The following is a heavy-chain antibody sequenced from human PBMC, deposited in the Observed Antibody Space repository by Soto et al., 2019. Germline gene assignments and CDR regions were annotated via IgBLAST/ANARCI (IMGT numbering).Heavy chain of an antibody. CDR3: ARSTWLRYFDWLGDAFDI. V-gene: IGHV1-18*01. Sequence: ASVKVSCKASGYTFTNYGFSWVRQAPGQGLEWMGRISGYNGNTNYAQRLQGRVTITTDTSTSTAYMELSSLRSEDTAVYYCARSTWLRYFDWLGDAFDIWGQGTMVTVSS. CDR2: ISGYNGNT. J-gene: IGHJ3*02. CDR1: GYTFTNYG. D-gene: IGHD3-9*01.